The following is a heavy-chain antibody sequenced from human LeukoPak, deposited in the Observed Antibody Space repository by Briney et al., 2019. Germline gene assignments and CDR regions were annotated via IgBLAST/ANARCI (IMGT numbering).Heavy chain of an antibody. J-gene: IGHJ4*02. CDR3: ARQSCSGGSCYYFDY. CDR2: IYPGDSDT. V-gene: IGHV5-51*01. D-gene: IGHD2-15*01. CDR1: GYSFTSYW. Sequence: GESLKISCKGSGYSFTSYWIGWVRQMPGKGLEWMGIIYPGDSDTRYSPSFQGQVTISADKSISPAYLQWSSLKASDTAMYYCARQSCSGGSCYYFDYWGQGTLVTVSS.